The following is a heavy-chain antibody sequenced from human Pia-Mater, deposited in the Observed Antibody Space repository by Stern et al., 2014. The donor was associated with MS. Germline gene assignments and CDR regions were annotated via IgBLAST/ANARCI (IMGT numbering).Heavy chain of an antibody. D-gene: IGHD4-23*01. V-gene: IGHV3-21*01. CDR2: ISSGGSYL. J-gene: IGHJ4*02. CDR3: ARGRGGNYRYYFDY. Sequence: EMQLVESGGGLAKPGGSLRRSCAASGFTFSSYSMNWVRQAPGKGLEWVASISSGGSYLYYADSLKGRCSISRDNAKNSLYLQMNSLRAEDTAVYYCARGRGGNYRYYFDYWGQGTLVTVSS. CDR1: GFTFSSYS.